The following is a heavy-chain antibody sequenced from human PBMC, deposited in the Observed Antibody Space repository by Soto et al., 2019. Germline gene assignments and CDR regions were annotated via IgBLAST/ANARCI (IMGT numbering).Heavy chain of an antibody. CDR1: GFTFSSYA. V-gene: IGHV3-30-3*02. J-gene: IGHJ4*02. Sequence: GGSLRLSCAASGFTFSSYAMHWVRQAPGKGLEWVAVISYDGSNKYYADSVKGRFTISRDNSKNTLYLQMNSLRAEDTAVYYCAKTTMGDSSGYYYSTFDYWGQGTLVTVSS. CDR2: ISYDGSNK. D-gene: IGHD3-22*01. CDR3: AKTTMGDSSGYYYSTFDY.